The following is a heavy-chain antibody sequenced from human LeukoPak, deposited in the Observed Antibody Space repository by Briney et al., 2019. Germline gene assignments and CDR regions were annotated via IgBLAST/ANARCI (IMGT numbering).Heavy chain of an antibody. J-gene: IGHJ3*02. D-gene: IGHD6-25*01. V-gene: IGHV3-13*01. CDR1: GFTFSTYD. Sequence: PGGSLRLSCVASGFTFSTYDMHWVRHVTGKGREWVSAIDTAGDTFYPGSVKGRFTISRENAKNSLYLQMNSLRAGDTAVYYCARVLTVRSGGYDAFDIWGQGTMVTVSS. CDR2: IDTAGDT. CDR3: ARVLTVRSGGYDAFDI.